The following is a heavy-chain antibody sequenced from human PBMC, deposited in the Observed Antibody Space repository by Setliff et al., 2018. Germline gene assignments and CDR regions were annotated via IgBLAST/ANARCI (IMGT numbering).Heavy chain of an antibody. D-gene: IGHD5-18*01. CDR2: IYHSGST. CDR3: AREHGYSYGQTYYYYGMDV. CDR1: GGSISSSNW. Sequence: KPSETLSLTCAVSGGSISSSNWWSWVRQPPGKGLEWIGEIYHSGSTNYIPSLKSRVTISVDTSKNQFSLKLSSVTAADTAVYYCAREHGYSYGQTYYYYGMDVWGQGTTVTVSS. V-gene: IGHV4-4*02. J-gene: IGHJ6*02.